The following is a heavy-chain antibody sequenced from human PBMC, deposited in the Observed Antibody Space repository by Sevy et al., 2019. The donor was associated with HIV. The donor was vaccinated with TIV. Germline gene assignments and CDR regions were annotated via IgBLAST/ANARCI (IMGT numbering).Heavy chain of an antibody. Sequence: ASVKVSCKASGYTFTGYYMHWVRQAPGQGLEWMGRINPNSGGTNYAQKFQGRVTMTRYTSISTAYMELSRLRSDDTAVYYCARAERNWNYAHYWGQGTLVTVSS. CDR3: ARAERNWNYAHY. J-gene: IGHJ4*02. V-gene: IGHV1-2*06. CDR1: GYTFTGYY. CDR2: INPNSGGT. D-gene: IGHD1-7*01.